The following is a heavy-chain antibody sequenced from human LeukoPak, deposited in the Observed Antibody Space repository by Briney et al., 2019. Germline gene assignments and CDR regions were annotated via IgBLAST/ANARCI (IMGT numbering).Heavy chain of an antibody. Sequence: GGSLRLSCAASGFIFSNYAMGWVRQAPGKGLEWVSTISGSDDSTYYADSVRGRFTISRDNSKNTLYLQMSSLRAEDTAVYYCAKSRSGGGSCYNYWGQGTLVTVSS. CDR1: GFIFSNYA. J-gene: IGHJ4*02. D-gene: IGHD2-15*01. CDR2: ISGSDDST. CDR3: AKSRSGGGSCYNY. V-gene: IGHV3-23*01.